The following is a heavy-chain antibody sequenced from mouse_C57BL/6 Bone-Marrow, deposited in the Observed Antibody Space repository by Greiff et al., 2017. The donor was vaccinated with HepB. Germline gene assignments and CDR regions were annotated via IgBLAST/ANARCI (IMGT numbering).Heavy chain of an antibody. CDR1: GYTFTSYT. CDR3: ARRSGRYFDY. Sequence: LVESGAELARPGASVKMSCKASGYTFTSYTMHWVKQRPGQGLEWIGYINPSSGYTKYNQKFKDKATLTADKSSSTAYMQLSSLTSEDSAVYYCARRSGRYFDYWGQGTTLTVSS. CDR2: INPSSGYT. D-gene: IGHD3-2*02. J-gene: IGHJ2*01. V-gene: IGHV1-4*01.